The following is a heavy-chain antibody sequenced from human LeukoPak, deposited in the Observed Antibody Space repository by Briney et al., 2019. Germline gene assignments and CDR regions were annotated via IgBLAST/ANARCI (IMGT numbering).Heavy chain of an antibody. V-gene: IGHV1-46*01. CDR2: IIPSSGST. CDR1: GYTFTSYG. CDR3: ARKNRFEAFDI. Sequence: ASVKVSCTASGYTFTSYGISWVRQAPGQGLEWMGIIIPSSGSTSSAQKFQGRATMTRDTSTSTVSMELSSLRSEDTALYYCARKNRFEAFDICGQGTMLIVSS. J-gene: IGHJ3*02.